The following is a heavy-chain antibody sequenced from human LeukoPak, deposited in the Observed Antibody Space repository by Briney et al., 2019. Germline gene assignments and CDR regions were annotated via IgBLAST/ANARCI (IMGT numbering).Heavy chain of an antibody. CDR3: ARSKYIVNVIWAYGSGSYSLLDY. CDR2: IYYSGST. J-gene: IGHJ4*02. CDR1: GGSISSSSYY. Sequence: SETLSLTCTVSGGSISSSSYYWGWICQPPGKGLEWIGSIYYSGSTYYNPSLKSRVTISVDTSKNQFSLKLSSVTAADTAVYYCARSKYIVNVIWAYGSGSYSLLDYWGQGTLVTVSP. D-gene: IGHD3-10*01. V-gene: IGHV4-39*07.